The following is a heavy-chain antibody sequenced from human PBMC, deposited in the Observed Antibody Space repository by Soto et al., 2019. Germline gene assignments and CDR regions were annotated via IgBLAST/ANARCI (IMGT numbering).Heavy chain of an antibody. CDR3: AKGMALVVPAAIGVYFDY. D-gene: IGHD2-2*02. Sequence: PGGSLRLSCAASGFTFSSYWMSWARQAPGKGLEWVANIKRDGRETYYLDSVKGRFTISRDNAKNSLYLQMNSLRAEDTAVYYCAKGMALVVPAAIGVYFDYWGQGTLVTVSS. CDR2: IKRDGRET. J-gene: IGHJ4*02. V-gene: IGHV3-7*05. CDR1: GFTFSSYW.